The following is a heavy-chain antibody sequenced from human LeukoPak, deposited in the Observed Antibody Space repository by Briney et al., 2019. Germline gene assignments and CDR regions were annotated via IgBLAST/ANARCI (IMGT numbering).Heavy chain of an antibody. J-gene: IGHJ4*02. CDR1: GFTFSTYW. Sequence: GGSLRLSCVASGFTFSTYWMHWVRQAPGKGLEWVAVIWSDGSNKYYADSVKGRFTISRDNSKNTLYLQMNTLRADDTAVYFCASAAGPFDHWGQGTLVTVSS. D-gene: IGHD6-13*01. CDR2: IWSDGSNK. CDR3: ASAAGPFDH. V-gene: IGHV3-33*08.